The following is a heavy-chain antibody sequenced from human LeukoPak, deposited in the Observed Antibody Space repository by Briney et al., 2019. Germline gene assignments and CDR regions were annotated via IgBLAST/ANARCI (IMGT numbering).Heavy chain of an antibody. Sequence: QPGGSLRLSCAASGFTFSSYGVHWVRQAPGKGLEWVAFIRYDGSNEYYADSVKGRFTISRDNSKNTLYLQMNSLRAEDTAVYYCAKGKPIFGVVISYFDYWGQGTLVTVSS. V-gene: IGHV3-30*02. CDR1: GFTFSSYG. J-gene: IGHJ4*02. CDR2: IRYDGSNE. D-gene: IGHD3-3*01. CDR3: AKGKPIFGVVISYFDY.